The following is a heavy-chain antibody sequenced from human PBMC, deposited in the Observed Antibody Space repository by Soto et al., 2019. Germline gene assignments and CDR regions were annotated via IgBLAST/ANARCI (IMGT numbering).Heavy chain of an antibody. D-gene: IGHD2-2*02. V-gene: IGHV3-30-3*02. Sequence: GGSLRLCCAASGFGFGGKTMYWVRQAPGRGLEWVALIAPDGSQIYYADSVKGRFTISRDNSKNTLYLQMDNLRAEDTSLYLCATDIHATWLLNSWGQGTLVTVSS. CDR2: IAPDGSQI. CDR1: GFGFGGKT. J-gene: IGHJ5*02. CDR3: ATDIHATWLLNS.